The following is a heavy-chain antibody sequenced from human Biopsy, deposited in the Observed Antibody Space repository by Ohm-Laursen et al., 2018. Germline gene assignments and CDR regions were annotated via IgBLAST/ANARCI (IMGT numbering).Heavy chain of an antibody. D-gene: IGHD3-22*01. Sequence: SETLSLTCTVSGDSISSYYWSWNRQPPGQGLQWIGYVYYTGSTDSNPSLQSRVTISVDTSKTHFSRRLRSVTPADTAIYYCARDRGYYSERTVPGYFDLWGQGTLVTVSS. CDR3: ARDRGYYSERTVPGYFDL. J-gene: IGHJ2*01. CDR1: GDSISSYY. V-gene: IGHV4-59*01. CDR2: VYYTGST.